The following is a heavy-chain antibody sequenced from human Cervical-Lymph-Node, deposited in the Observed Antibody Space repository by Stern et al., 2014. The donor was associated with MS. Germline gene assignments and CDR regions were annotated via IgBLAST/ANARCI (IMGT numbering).Heavy chain of an antibody. D-gene: IGHD1-14*01. J-gene: IGHJ6*02. CDR1: GDTLSNSA. Sequence: QVQLEQSGAAVKKPGSSVRVSCKASGDTLSNSAFSWVRQAPGQGLEWMGGIIPVFGTTHYAQTFQGRDTITTDESTNTAYMELSSLRYDDTAVYFCARDSEVLFAMDVWGQGTTVTVSS. CDR2: IIPVFGTT. CDR3: ARDSEVLFAMDV. V-gene: IGHV1-69*05.